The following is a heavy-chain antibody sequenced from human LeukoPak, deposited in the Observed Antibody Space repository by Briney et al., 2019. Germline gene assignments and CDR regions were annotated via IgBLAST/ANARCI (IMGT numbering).Heavy chain of an antibody. V-gene: IGHV4-59*12. Sequence: PSETLSLTCTVSSGSISSYYWSWIRQPPGKGLEWIGYIYYSGSTNYNPSLKSRVTISVDTSKNQFSLKLSSVTAADTAVYYCARDKRIAAAVGDAFDIWGQGTMVTVSS. CDR1: SGSISSYY. CDR2: IYYSGST. CDR3: ARDKRIAAAVGDAFDI. J-gene: IGHJ3*02. D-gene: IGHD6-13*01.